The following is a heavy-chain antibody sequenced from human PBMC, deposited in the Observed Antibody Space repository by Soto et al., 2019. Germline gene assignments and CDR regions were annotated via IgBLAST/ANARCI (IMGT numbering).Heavy chain of an antibody. Sequence: QVRLVESGGGVVQPERSLRLSCETSGFTFSSYAMYWVRQAPGKGLEWVALIWYDGSKKYYADSVKGRFTISRDNPNNTVFLQMNSLSAEDTAVYYCARGSENCGGDCYQYWGQGPLVTVSS. J-gene: IGHJ4*02. V-gene: IGHV3-33*01. D-gene: IGHD2-21*02. CDR3: ARGSENCGGDCYQY. CDR2: IWYDGSKK. CDR1: GFTFSSYA.